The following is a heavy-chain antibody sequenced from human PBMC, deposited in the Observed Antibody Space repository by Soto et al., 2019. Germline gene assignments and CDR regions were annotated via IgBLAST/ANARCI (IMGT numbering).Heavy chain of an antibody. V-gene: IGHV1-2*04. CDR1: GYTFTGYY. Sequence: QVQLVQSGAEVKKPGASVKVSCKASGYTFTGYYMHWVRQAPGQGLEWMGWINPNSGGTNYAQKFQGWVSMTRDTSISTAYMELSRLRSDDTAVYYCARAVAGTWNWFDPWGQGTLVTVSS. CDR3: ARAVAGTWNWFDP. J-gene: IGHJ5*02. CDR2: INPNSGGT. D-gene: IGHD6-19*01.